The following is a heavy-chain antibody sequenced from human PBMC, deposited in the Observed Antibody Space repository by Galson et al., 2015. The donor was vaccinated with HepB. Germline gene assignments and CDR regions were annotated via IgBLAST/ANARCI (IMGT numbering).Heavy chain of an antibody. D-gene: IGHD6-19*01. J-gene: IGHJ6*02. Sequence: PALVKPTQTLTLTCTFSGFSLTTIGVGVGWIRQPPGKALQWLALIYWDDDKRYSPSLKSRPTITKDTSKNQVVLTMTNMDPVDTATYYCARSRSEILDTFAMDVWGQGTSIIVSS. CDR2: IYWDDDK. CDR1: GFSLTTIGVG. V-gene: IGHV2-5*02. CDR3: ARSRSEILDTFAMDV.